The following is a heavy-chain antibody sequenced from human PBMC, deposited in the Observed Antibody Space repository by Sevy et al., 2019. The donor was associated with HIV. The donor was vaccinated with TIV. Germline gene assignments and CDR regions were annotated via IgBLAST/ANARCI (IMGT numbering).Heavy chain of an antibody. J-gene: IGHJ6*02. V-gene: IGHV3-48*02. CDR2: ISTGGNII. CDR3: ARDLDGSYSCDKYYYGLVV. Sequence: GGSLRLSCEASGFTFSSYSMNWVRQAPGKGLEWLAYISTGGNIIYYAASAKGGFVISRDNTKRSLSLQMSSLRDEDTAVYFCARDLDGSYSCDKYYYGLVVWGQGTTVTVSS. D-gene: IGHD2-15*01. CDR1: GFTFSSYS.